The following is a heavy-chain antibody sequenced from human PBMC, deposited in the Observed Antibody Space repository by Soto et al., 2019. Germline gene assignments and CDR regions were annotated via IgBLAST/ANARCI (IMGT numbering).Heavy chain of an antibody. CDR1: GFTFSSYG. CDR2: IWYDGSNK. V-gene: IGHV3-33*01. J-gene: IGHJ4*02. CDR3: ARDMGDGVRISVAGLFDY. Sequence: QVQLVESGGGVVQPGRSLRLSCAASGFTFSSYGMHWVRQAPGKGLEWVAVIWYDGSNKYYADSVNGRVTISRDNSQNTLYLQMNSLRAEDRAVYYCARDMGDGVRISVAGLFDYWGQGTLVTVSS. D-gene: IGHD6-19*01.